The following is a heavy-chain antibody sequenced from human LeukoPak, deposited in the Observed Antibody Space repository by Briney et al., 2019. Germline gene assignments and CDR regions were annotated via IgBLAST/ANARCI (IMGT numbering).Heavy chain of an antibody. CDR3: ATLYSSSFYYFDY. CDR1: GGTFSSYA. D-gene: IGHD6-13*01. Sequence: SVKVSCKASGGTFSSYAISWVRQAPGQGLEWMGGIIPIFGTANYAQKFQGRVTITTDESTSTAYMELSSLRSEDTAVYYCATLYSSSFYYFDYWGQGTLATVSS. V-gene: IGHV1-69*05. J-gene: IGHJ4*02. CDR2: IIPIFGTA.